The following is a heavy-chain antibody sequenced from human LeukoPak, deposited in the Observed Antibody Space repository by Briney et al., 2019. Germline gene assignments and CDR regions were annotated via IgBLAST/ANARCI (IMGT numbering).Heavy chain of an antibody. J-gene: IGHJ6*03. CDR3: ARGEAAIFGVASLPPYYYYMDV. Sequence: ASVKVSCMASGYTFTDYYIHWVRQAPGQGLEWMGWINPNSGGTNYAQKFQGRVTLTRDTSISTASMELSRLRSDDTAVYYCARGEAAIFGVASLPPYYYYMDVWGKGTTVTVSS. V-gene: IGHV1-2*02. D-gene: IGHD3-3*01. CDR1: GYTFTDYY. CDR2: INPNSGGT.